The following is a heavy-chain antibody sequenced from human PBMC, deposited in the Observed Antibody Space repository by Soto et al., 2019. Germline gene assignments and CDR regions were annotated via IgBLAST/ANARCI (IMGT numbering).Heavy chain of an antibody. V-gene: IGHV1-18*03. Sequence: QVQLVQSGAEVKKPGDSVRVSCKASGYTFTSYGIGWVRQAPGQGLEWMGWISANNGNTKYAQKVQGRVTMTTDASTSTAYMELRSLRSDDVAVYYCARDGYFDHWGQGTLVTVSS. CDR3: ARDGYFDH. CDR2: ISANNGNT. J-gene: IGHJ4*02. CDR1: GYTFTSYG.